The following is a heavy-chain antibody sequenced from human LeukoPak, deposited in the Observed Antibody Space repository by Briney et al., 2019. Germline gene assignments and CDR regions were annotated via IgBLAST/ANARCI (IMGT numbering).Heavy chain of an antibody. D-gene: IGHD5-12*01. CDR1: GGTFSSYA. J-gene: IGHJ3*02. V-gene: IGHV1-69*04. CDR3: ARVSRSGYENDAFDI. CDR2: IIPILGIA. Sequence: SVKVSCKASGGTFSSYAISWVRQAPGQGLEWMGRIIPILGIANYAQKFQGRVTITADKSTSTAYMELSSLRSEDTAVYYCARVSRSGYENDAFDIWGQGTMVTVSS.